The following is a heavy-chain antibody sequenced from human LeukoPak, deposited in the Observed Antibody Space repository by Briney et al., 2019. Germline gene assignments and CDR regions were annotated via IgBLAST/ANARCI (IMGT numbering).Heavy chain of an antibody. V-gene: IGHV3-53*01. J-gene: IGHJ6*02. CDR2: IYSGGST. D-gene: IGHD6-13*01. Sequence: GGSLRLSCAASGFTVSSNYMSWVRQAPGKGLEWVSVIYSGGSTYYADSVKGRFTISRDNSRNTVYLQMNSLRAEDTAVYYCARVSCSHYYGMDVWGQGTTVTVSS. CDR1: GFTVSSNY. CDR3: ARVSCSHYYGMDV.